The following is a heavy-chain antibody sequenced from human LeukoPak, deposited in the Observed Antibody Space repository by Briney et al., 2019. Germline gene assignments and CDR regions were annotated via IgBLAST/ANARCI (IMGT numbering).Heavy chain of an antibody. V-gene: IGHV1-18*01. J-gene: IGHJ3*02. D-gene: IGHD3-3*02. Sequence: ASVKVSCKASGYTFTSYGISWVRQAPGQGLEWMGWISAYNGNTSYAQKLQGRVTMTTDTSTSTAYMELRSLRSDDTAVYYCARALNSIDAFDIWGQGTMVTVSS. CDR1: GYTFTSYG. CDR2: ISAYNGNT. CDR3: ARALNSIDAFDI.